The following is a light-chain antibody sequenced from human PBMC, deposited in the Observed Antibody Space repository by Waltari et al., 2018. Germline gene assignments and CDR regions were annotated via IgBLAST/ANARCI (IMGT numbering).Light chain of an antibody. CDR1: SSDVGSYNF. J-gene: IGLJ3*02. Sequence: QPALTQPASVSGSPAQSIPISSPGTSSDVGSYNFVSWYHKHPGKAPKLMIYDVSKRPSGVSNRFSGSKSGNTASLTISGLQAEDEADYYCCSYAGSRVFGGGTKLTVL. V-gene: IGLV2-23*02. CDR2: DVS. CDR3: CSYAGSRV.